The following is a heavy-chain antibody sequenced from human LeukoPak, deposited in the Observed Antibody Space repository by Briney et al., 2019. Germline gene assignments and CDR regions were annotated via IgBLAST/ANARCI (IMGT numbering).Heavy chain of an antibody. D-gene: IGHD1-26*01. J-gene: IGHJ6*03. CDR3: ARGPPGGRLGPSYMDV. CDR1: GYTFTSYA. V-gene: IGHV7-4-1*02. CDR2: INTNTGNP. Sequence: ASVKVSCTASGYTFTSYAMNWVRQAPGQGLEWMGWINTNTGNPTYAQGFTGRFVFSLDTSVSTAYLQISSLKAEDTAVYYCARGPPGGRLGPSYMDVWGKGTTVTVSS.